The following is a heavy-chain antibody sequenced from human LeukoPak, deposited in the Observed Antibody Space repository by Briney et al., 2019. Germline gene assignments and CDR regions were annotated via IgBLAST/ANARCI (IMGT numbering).Heavy chain of an antibody. CDR2: INEGGNEK. CDR3: ARHPNSNWDY. CDR1: GFTFRNYW. J-gene: IGHJ4*02. V-gene: IGHV3-7*03. Sequence: PGGSLRLSCAASGFTFRNYWMSWVRQVPGKGLEWVVNINEGGNEKNYEDSVKGRFTASRDNAQNSLYLQMNSLRVEDTAVYYCARHPNSNWDYWGQGTLVTVSS. D-gene: IGHD6-13*01.